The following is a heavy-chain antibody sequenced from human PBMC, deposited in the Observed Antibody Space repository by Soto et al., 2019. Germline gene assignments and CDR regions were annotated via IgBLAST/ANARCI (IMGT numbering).Heavy chain of an antibody. D-gene: IGHD6-6*01. CDR2: TYYRSKWYN. CDR1: GDSVSSDSAT. CDR3: ARQQISRSSSVVY. Sequence: PSQTLSLTCAISGDSVSSDSATWNWIRQSPSRGLEWLGRTYYRSKWYNDYAVSVKSRIAITPDTSKNQLSLQLNSVTPEDTAVYYCARQQISRSSSVVYWGQGTLVTVSS. J-gene: IGHJ4*02. V-gene: IGHV6-1*01.